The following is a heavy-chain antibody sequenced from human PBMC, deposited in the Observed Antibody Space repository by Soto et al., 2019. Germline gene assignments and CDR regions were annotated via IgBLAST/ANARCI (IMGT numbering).Heavy chain of an antibody. J-gene: IGHJ3*02. V-gene: IGHV1-18*01. CDR3: ARDRAHGFDI. Sequence: ASVKVSCKVSGYTFTRNGISWVRQAPGQGLEWMGWISADKGNTNYAQKLRGRVTMTRDTSTSTVYMELRSLRSEDTAVYFCARDRAHGFDIWGQGTMVTVSS. CDR1: GYTFTRNG. CDR2: ISADKGNT.